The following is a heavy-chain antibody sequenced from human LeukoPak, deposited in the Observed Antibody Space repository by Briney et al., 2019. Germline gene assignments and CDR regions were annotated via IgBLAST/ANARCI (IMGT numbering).Heavy chain of an antibody. Sequence: PSETLSLTCTVPDGSVSSDSYYWSWIRQPPGRGLEWIGYIYSSGSINYNPPLKSRVTISVDTSKNQFSLKLSSVTAADTAVYYCARHTFYFGPFDIWDRGTMVTVSS. CDR3: ARHTFYFGPFDI. D-gene: IGHD3-16*01. V-gene: IGHV4-61*01. CDR2: IYSSGSI. CDR1: DGSVSSDSYY. J-gene: IGHJ3*02.